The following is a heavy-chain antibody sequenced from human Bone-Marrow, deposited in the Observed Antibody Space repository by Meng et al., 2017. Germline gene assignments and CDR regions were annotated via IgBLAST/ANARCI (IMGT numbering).Heavy chain of an antibody. J-gene: IGHJ4*02. CDR1: GFTFSSYA. V-gene: IGHV3-30*01. D-gene: IGHD4-17*01. CDR2: ISYDGSNK. CDR3: ARGNGDRIDY. Sequence: GESLKISCAASGFTFSSYAMHWVRQAPGKGLEWVAVISYDGSNKYYAGPVKGRFTISRDNFNNTLYLQINILRAEDTAVYYCARGNGDRIDYWGQGTLVTVSS.